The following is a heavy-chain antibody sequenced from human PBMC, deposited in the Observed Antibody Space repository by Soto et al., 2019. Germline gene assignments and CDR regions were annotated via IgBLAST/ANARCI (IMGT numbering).Heavy chain of an antibody. Sequence: ASGKVSCKASGYTFTSYGISWVRQAPGQGLEWMGWISAYNGNTNYAQKLQGRVTMTTDTSTSTAYMELRSLRSDDTAVYYCAGHSSGWFEDWFDPWGQGTLVTVSS. CDR3: AGHSSGWFEDWFDP. CDR1: GYTFTSYG. V-gene: IGHV1-18*01. J-gene: IGHJ5*02. CDR2: ISAYNGNT. D-gene: IGHD6-19*01.